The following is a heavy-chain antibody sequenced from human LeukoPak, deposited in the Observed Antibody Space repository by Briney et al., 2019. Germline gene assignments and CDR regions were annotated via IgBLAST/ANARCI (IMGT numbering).Heavy chain of an antibody. CDR1: GFILSQYS. J-gene: IGHJ5*02. CDR3: ARDAGNSGYGCDL. V-gene: IGHV3-48*01. Sequence: PGGSLRLSCAASGFILSQYSINWVRQAPGKGLEWVSHIRSTGDTSYADSVKGRFTISRDNARNSLYLQMNSLRAEDTAMYYCARDAGNSGYGCDLWGQGTLVTVSS. CDR2: IRSTGDT. D-gene: IGHD5-12*01.